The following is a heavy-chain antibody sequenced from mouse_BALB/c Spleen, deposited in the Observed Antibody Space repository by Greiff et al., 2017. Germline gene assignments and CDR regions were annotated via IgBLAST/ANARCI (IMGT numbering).Heavy chain of an antibody. Sequence: VQLQQSGAELMKPGASVKISCKATGYTFSSYWIEWVKQRPGHGLEWIGEILPGSGTTNYNEKFKGKATFTADTSSNTAYMQLSSLTSEDSAVYYCARGRGNYYFDYWGQGTTLTVSS. CDR3: ARGRGNYYFDY. CDR1: GYTFSSYW. CDR2: ILPGSGTT. V-gene: IGHV1-9*01. D-gene: IGHD2-1*01. J-gene: IGHJ2*01.